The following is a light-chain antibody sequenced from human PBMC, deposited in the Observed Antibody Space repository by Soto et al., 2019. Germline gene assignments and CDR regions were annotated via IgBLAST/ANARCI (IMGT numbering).Light chain of an antibody. CDR1: NIGRKS. J-gene: IGLJ1*01. V-gene: IGLV3-21*04. CDR3: HVWDSSSDHHV. Sequence: SYELTQPPSESVAPGETASITCAGNNIGRKSVHWYQQKPGQAPVQVIYYDNDRPSGIPERFSGSNSGNTATLTISRVEAGDEADYYCHVWDSSSDHHVFGTGTKVTVL. CDR2: YDN.